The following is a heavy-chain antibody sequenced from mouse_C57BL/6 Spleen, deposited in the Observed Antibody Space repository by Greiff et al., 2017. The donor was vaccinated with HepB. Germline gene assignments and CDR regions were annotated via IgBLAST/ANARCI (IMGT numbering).Heavy chain of an antibody. Sequence: EVKLMESGGGLVKPGGSLKLSCAASGFTFSSYAMSWVRQTPEKRLEWVATISDGGSYTYYPDNVKGRFTISRDNAKNNLYLQMSHLKSEDTAMYYCANYDSFAYWGQGTLVTVSA. CDR1: GFTFSSYA. CDR3: ANYDSFAY. D-gene: IGHD2-4*01. V-gene: IGHV5-4*03. J-gene: IGHJ3*01. CDR2: ISDGGSYT.